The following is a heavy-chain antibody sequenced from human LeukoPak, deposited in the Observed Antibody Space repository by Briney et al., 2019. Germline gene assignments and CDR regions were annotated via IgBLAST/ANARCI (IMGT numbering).Heavy chain of an antibody. CDR3: ERDKGVRLTERFDS. Sequence: GGSLRLSCAVSGLTVSNNYMTWVRQAPGKGLEWVSLIFGDSITTYADSVKGRFTIYRDNSKNTEYLQMNSLRAEDTAVYYCERDKGVRLTERFDSWGQGTLVTVSS. CDR2: IFGDSIT. CDR1: GLTVSNNY. V-gene: IGHV3-53*01. D-gene: IGHD3-10*01. J-gene: IGHJ4*02.